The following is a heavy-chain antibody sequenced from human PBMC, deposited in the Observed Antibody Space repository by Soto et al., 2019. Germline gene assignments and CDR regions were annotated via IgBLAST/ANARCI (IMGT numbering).Heavy chain of an antibody. Sequence: ASVKVSCKASGDTFTSYDSNWVRQATGQGLEWMGWMNPNSGSTGYAQKVQGRVTMTRDTSMNTAYLELSSLRSEDTAVFYCAPCPGGGSCYDYYFEHWGQGTQVIVSS. CDR3: APCPGGGSCYDYYFEH. CDR2: MNPNSGST. J-gene: IGHJ4*02. V-gene: IGHV1-8*01. CDR1: GDTFTSYD. D-gene: IGHD2-15*01.